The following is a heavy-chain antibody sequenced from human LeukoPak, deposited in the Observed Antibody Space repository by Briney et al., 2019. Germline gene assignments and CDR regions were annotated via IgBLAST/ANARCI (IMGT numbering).Heavy chain of an antibody. V-gene: IGHV4-4*07. J-gene: IGHJ6*03. D-gene: IGHD3-3*01. Sequence: SETLSLTCTVPGGSISNYYWSWIRQPAGKGLEWIGRIHSSGSTNYNPSLKSRVTISVDTSKNQFSLKLSSVTAADTAVYYCARDRDYDFWSGPEEDYMDVWGKGTTVTVSS. CDR1: GGSISNYY. CDR2: IHSSGST. CDR3: ARDRDYDFWSGPEEDYMDV.